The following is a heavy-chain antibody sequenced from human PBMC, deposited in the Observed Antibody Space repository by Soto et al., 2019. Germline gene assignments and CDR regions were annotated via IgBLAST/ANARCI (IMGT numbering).Heavy chain of an antibody. CDR2: IYHSGST. J-gene: IGHJ5*02. CDR3: ARGPIAAAAPNWFDP. Sequence: PSETLSLTCAVSGGSISSGGYSWSWIRQPPGKGLEWIGYIYHSGSTYYNPSLKSRVTISVERSKNQFSLKLSSVTAADTAVYYCARGPIAAAAPNWFDPWGQGTLVTVSS. CDR1: GGSISSGGYS. D-gene: IGHD6-13*01. V-gene: IGHV4-30-2*01.